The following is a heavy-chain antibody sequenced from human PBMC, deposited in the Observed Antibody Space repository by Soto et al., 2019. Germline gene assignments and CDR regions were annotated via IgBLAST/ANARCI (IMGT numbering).Heavy chain of an antibody. CDR2: IYYSGST. D-gene: IGHD5-12*01. CDR3: ARARQLSAVAPATFDH. CDR1: GGSISSYY. J-gene: IGHJ4*02. Sequence: PSETLSLTCTVSGGSISSYYWSWIRQPPGKGLEWIGYIYYSGSTNYNPSLKSRVTISVDTSKNQFSLTLTSVSAADTAVYFCARARQLSAVAPATFDHWGQGTLVTVSS. V-gene: IGHV4-59*01.